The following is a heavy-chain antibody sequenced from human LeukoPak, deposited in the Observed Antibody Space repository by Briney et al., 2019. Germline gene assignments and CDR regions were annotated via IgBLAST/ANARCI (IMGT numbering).Heavy chain of an antibody. D-gene: IGHD6-19*01. CDR3: AKTTTGYSSGRFPGWPVDY. J-gene: IGHJ4*02. Sequence: GGSLRLSCAASGFSFRDYAMTWIRQAPGKGLEWVSGIFGSGGSTRYADSVKGRFTISRDNSKNTVYLQMNSLRAEDTAVYYCAKTTTGYSSGRFPGWPVDYWGQGTLVTVSS. CDR1: GFSFRDYA. V-gene: IGHV3-23*01. CDR2: IFGSGGST.